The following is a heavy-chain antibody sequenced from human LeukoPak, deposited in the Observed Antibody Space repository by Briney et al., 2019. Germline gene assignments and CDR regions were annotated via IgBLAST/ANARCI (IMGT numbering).Heavy chain of an antibody. D-gene: IGHD6-6*01. V-gene: IGHV3-48*02. Sequence: GGSLRLSCAASGFSFSSYSMNWVRQAPGKGLEWVSYISSSRNTIYYADSVKGRFTISRDNAKNSPYLQMNSLRDEDTAVYYCAREYSSSSGSVSDYWGQGTLVTVSS. J-gene: IGHJ4*02. CDR3: AREYSSSSGSVSDY. CDR1: GFSFSSYS. CDR2: ISSSRNTI.